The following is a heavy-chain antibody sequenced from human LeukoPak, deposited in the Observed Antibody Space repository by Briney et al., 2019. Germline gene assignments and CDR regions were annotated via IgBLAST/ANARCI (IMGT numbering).Heavy chain of an antibody. Sequence: PGGSLRLSCAASGFTFSGSAMHWVRQASGKGLEWVGRIRSKANSYATAYAASVKGRFTISRDDSKNTAYLQMNSLRAEDTAVYYCAKNQWLSITPSNDAFDIWGQGTMVTVSS. D-gene: IGHD6-19*01. J-gene: IGHJ3*02. CDR3: AKNQWLSITPSNDAFDI. V-gene: IGHV3-73*01. CDR1: GFTFSGSA. CDR2: IRSKANSYAT.